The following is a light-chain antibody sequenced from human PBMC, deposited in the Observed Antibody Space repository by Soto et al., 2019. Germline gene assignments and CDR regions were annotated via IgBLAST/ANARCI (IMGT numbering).Light chain of an antibody. J-gene: IGKJ5*01. CDR1: QGISSY. V-gene: IGKV1-9*01. CDR2: AAS. CDR3: QQLNSYRPIT. Sequence: IQLTQSPSSLSASVGDRVTITCRASQGISSYLAWYQQKPGKAPKLLIYAASTFQSGAPSRFSGSESGTDFTLTISSLQPEDVATYYCQQLNSYRPITFGQGTRLEIK.